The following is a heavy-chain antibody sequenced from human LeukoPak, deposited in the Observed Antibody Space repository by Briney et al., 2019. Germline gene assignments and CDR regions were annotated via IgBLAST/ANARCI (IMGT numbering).Heavy chain of an antibody. J-gene: IGHJ4*02. CDR2: IIPIFGTA. D-gene: IGHD2-2*02. CDR3: ARDYRGREGYCSSTSCYKVSWGTHFGY. V-gene: IGHV1-69*01. Sequence: ASVKVSCKASGGTFSSYAISWVRQAPGQGLEWMGGIIPIFGTANYAQKFQGRVTITADESTSTAYMELSSLRSEDTAVYYCARDYRGREGYCSSTSCYKVSWGTHFGYWGQGTLVTVSS. CDR1: GGTFSSYA.